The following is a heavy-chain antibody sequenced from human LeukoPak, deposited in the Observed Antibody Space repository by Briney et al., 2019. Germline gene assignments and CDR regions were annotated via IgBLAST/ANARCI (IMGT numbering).Heavy chain of an antibody. CDR2: INHSGST. J-gene: IGHJ3*02. D-gene: IGHD1-26*01. Sequence: NPSETLSLTCAVYGGSFSGYYWSWIRQPPGKGLEWIGEINHSGSTNYNPSLKSRVTISVDTSKNQFSLKLSSVTAADTAVYYCARFATIVGASFGDAFDIWGQGTMVTVSS. V-gene: IGHV4-34*01. CDR3: ARFATIVGASFGDAFDI. CDR1: GGSFSGYY.